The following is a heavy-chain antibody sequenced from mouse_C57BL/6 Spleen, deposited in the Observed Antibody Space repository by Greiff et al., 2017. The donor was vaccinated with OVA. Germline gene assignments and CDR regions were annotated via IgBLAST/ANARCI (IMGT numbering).Heavy chain of an antibody. CDR3: ARGGITTVVAPRYFDY. J-gene: IGHJ2*01. CDR1: GYTFTSYW. D-gene: IGHD1-1*01. CDR2: IDPSDSET. V-gene: IGHV1-52*01. Sequence: VQLQQPGAELVRPGSSVKLSCKASGYTFTSYWMHWVKQRPIQGLEWIGNIDPSDSETHYNQKFKDKATLTVDKSSSTAYMQLSSLTSEDSAVYYCARGGITTVVAPRYFDYWGQGTTLTVSS.